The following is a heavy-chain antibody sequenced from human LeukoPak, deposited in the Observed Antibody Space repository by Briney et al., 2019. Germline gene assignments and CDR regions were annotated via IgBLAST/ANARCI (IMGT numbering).Heavy chain of an antibody. CDR1: GLTVSSNY. Sequence: GGSLRLSCAASGLTVSSNYMTWVRQAPGKGLEWVSVIYSGGSTYYADSVKGRFTISRDNAKNSLYLQMNSLRAEDTAVYYCARGRRELGGWGYYYYMDVWGKGTTVTVSS. D-gene: IGHD7-27*01. CDR3: ARGRRELGGWGYYYYMDV. J-gene: IGHJ6*03. CDR2: IYSGGST. V-gene: IGHV3-53*01.